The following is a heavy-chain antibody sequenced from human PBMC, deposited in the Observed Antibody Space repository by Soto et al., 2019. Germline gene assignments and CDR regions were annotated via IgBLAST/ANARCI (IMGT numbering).Heavy chain of an antibody. CDR3: ARSSVRGSYGGDDVGMDV. D-gene: IGHD5-18*01. Sequence: QVQLVQSGAEVKKPGASVKVSCKASGYSFNSYGITWVRQAPGQGLEGMGWISAHNGNTNYAQKLQGRVTMTTDTATSTAYMEVRSLRADDTAVYYCARSSVRGSYGGDDVGMDVWGQGTTVTVSS. J-gene: IGHJ6*02. CDR2: ISAHNGNT. CDR1: GYSFNSYG. V-gene: IGHV1-18*04.